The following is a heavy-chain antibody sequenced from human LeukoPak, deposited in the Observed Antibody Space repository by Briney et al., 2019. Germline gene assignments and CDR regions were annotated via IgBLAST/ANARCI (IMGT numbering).Heavy chain of an antibody. CDR3: ARDSIAAGAFDI. V-gene: IGHV4-4*07. Sequence: SETLSLTCAVSGYSISSGYYWGWSRQPAGKGVEWIGRIYTSGSTNYNPSLKRRVTMSVDTSKNQLSLKLSSVTAADTAVYYCARDSIAAGAFDIWGQGTMVTVSS. CDR1: GYSISSGYY. J-gene: IGHJ3*02. CDR2: IYTSGST. D-gene: IGHD6-25*01.